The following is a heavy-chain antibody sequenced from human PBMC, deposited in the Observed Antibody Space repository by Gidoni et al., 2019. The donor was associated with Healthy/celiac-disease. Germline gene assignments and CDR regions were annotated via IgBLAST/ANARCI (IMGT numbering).Heavy chain of an antibody. V-gene: IGHV3-33*01. CDR1: GFTFSSYG. Sequence: QVQLVESGGGVVQPGRSLRLSCPASGFTFSSYGMHWVRQAPGKGQEWVAVIWYDGRNKYYADSVKGRFTISRDNSKNTLYLQMNSLRAEDTAVYYCARDLGGFSSMDVWGQGTTVTVSS. D-gene: IGHD3-16*01. CDR3: ARDLGGFSSMDV. CDR2: IWYDGRNK. J-gene: IGHJ6*02.